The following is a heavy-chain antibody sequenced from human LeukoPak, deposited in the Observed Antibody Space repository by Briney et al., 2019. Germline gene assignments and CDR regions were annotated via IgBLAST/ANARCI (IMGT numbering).Heavy chain of an antibody. CDR1: GYTFTSFG. CDR3: VRDLGVDTSMIFFDY. Sequence: GASAKVSCKASGYTFTSFGISWVRQAPGQGLEWMGWISAYNGNTKSAQKFQGRVTMTTDTSTSTAYMEVRSLRSDDTAVFYCVRDLGVDTSMIFFDYWGQGTLVTVSS. D-gene: IGHD5-18*01. V-gene: IGHV1-18*01. J-gene: IGHJ4*02. CDR2: ISAYNGNT.